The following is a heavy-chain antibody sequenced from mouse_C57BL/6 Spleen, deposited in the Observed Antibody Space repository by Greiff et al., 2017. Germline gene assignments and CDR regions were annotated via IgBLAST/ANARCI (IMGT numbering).Heavy chain of an antibody. V-gene: IGHV14-2*01. CDR2: IDPEAGET. J-gene: IGHJ2*01. CDR1: GFNIKDYY. CDR3: ALLYYDYDY. Sequence: VQLQQSGAELVKPGASVKLSCTASGFNIKDYYMHWVKQRTEQGLEWIGRIDPEAGETKYAPKFQGKATIAADPSTNTAYLQLSSLTSEDTAVYYCALLYYDYDYWGKGTTLTVSS. D-gene: IGHD2-4*01.